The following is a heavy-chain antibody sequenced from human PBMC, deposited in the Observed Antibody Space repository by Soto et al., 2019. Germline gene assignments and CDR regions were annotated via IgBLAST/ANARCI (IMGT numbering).Heavy chain of an antibody. J-gene: IGHJ4*02. CDR1: GGSFSGYY. D-gene: IGHD2-21*02. CDR2: INHRGST. Sequence: ASETLSLTCAVYGGSFSGYYWSWIRQPPGKGLEWIGEINHRGSTNYNPSLKSRVTISVYTSKNKFSLKLSSVTAADTAVYYCARGGEIVVVTANPRNLEFDYWGQGTLVTVSS. V-gene: IGHV4-34*01. CDR3: ARGGEIVVVTANPRNLEFDY.